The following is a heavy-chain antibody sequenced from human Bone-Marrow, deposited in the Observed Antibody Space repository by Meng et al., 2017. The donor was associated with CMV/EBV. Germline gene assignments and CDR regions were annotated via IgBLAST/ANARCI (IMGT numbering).Heavy chain of an antibody. CDR3: AKGLRFLEWFPFDY. V-gene: IGHV3-33*06. J-gene: IGHJ4*02. Sequence: GESLKISCAASGFTFSSYGMHWVRQAPGKGLEWVAVIWYDGSNKYYADSVKGRFTISRDNSKNTLYLQMNSLRAEDTAVYYCAKGLRFLEWFPFDYWGQGTLVTVSS. CDR1: GFTFSSYG. CDR2: IWYDGSNK. D-gene: IGHD3-3*01.